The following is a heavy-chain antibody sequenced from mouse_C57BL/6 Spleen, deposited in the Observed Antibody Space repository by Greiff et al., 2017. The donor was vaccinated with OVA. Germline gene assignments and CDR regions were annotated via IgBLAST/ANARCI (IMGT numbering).Heavy chain of an antibody. J-gene: IGHJ2*01. CDR1: GYTFTDYE. D-gene: IGHD1-1*01. V-gene: IGHV1-15*01. CDR3: TRGGITTVVALDY. CDR2: IDPETGGT. Sequence: QVQLQQSGAELVRPGASVTLSCKASGYTFTDYEMHWVKHTPVHGLEWIGAIDPETGGTAYNQKFKGKAILTADKSSSTAYMELRSLTSEDSAVYYCTRGGITTVVALDYWGQGTTLTVSS.